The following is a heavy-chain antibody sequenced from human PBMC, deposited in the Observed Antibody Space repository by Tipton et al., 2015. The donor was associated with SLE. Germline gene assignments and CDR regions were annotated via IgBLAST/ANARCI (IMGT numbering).Heavy chain of an antibody. J-gene: IGHJ4*02. CDR2: IYYTGTT. CDR3: ARAQYYYDSIDY. Sequence: TLSLTCTVSGGSISSYYWSWIRQPPGKGLEWIGYIYYTGTTNYNPSLKSRLTISVDTSKNQFSLKLSSVTAADTAVYYCARAQYYYDSIDYWGQGTLVTVSS. D-gene: IGHD3-22*01. V-gene: IGHV4-59*01. CDR1: GGSISSYY.